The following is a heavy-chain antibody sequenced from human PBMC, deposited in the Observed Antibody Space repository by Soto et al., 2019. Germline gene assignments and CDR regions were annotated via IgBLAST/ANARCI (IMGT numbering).Heavy chain of an antibody. CDR2: ISSSSSTI. Sequence: GGSLRLSCAASGFTFSSYSMNWVRQAPGKGLEWVSYISSSSSTIYYADSVKGRFTISRDNAKNSLYLQMNSLRDEDKAVYYCARVSPEDIVLRVYATFRSSDMDVWGQGTTVTVSS. CDR3: ARVSPEDIVLRVYATFRSSDMDV. D-gene: IGHD2-8*01. V-gene: IGHV3-48*02. J-gene: IGHJ6*02. CDR1: GFTFSSYS.